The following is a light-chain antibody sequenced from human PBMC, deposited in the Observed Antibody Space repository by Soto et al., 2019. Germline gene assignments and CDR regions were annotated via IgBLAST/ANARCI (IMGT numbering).Light chain of an antibody. CDR1: SSNIGSNS. J-gene: IGLJ1*01. Sequence: QSVLTQPPSASGTPGQRVTISCSGSSSNIGSNSVNWYQQLPGAAPKLLIYSNNQRPSGVPDRFSGSRSGTSASLAISGLQSEDEADYYCAAWDDGLNGREVFGTGTKLTVL. CDR2: SNN. CDR3: AAWDDGLNGREV. V-gene: IGLV1-44*01.